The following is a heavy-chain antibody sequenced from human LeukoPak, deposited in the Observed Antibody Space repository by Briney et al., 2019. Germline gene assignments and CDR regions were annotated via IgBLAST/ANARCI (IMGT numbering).Heavy chain of an antibody. CDR3: ARDLPGAAVEGTTRGMDV. V-gene: IGHV1-18*01. D-gene: IGHD6-19*01. Sequence: ASVKVSCKASGYIFTSRGITWVRQAPGHGLEWMGWISAYNGNTNYAQNVQGRVTVTRDTSTSTAYMELRSLRFDDTAVYYCARDLPGAAVEGTTRGMDVWGQGTTVTVSS. J-gene: IGHJ6*02. CDR2: ISAYNGNT. CDR1: GYIFTSRG.